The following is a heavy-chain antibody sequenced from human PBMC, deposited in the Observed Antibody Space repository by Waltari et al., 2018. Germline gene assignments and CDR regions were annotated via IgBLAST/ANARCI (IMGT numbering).Heavy chain of an antibody. J-gene: IGHJ5*02. V-gene: IGHV4-38-2*01. D-gene: IGHD5-18*01. Sequence: QVQLQESGPGLVKPSETLSLTCAVSGYSISSGYYWGWIRQPPGKGLDYIGYISGSGGTTYYIPSLKSRVTISKDTSKNQFSLKLSSVTAADTAVYYCARDTLTRYNRFDVWGPGVLVTVSS. CDR1: GYSISSGYY. CDR3: ARDTLTRYNRFDV. CDR2: ISGSGGTT.